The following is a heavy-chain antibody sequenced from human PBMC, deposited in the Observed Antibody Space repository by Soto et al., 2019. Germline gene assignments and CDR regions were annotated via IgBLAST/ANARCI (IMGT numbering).Heavy chain of an antibody. V-gene: IGHV1-46*01. D-gene: IGHD2-21*01. CDR3: ARSCVGRRPIDH. CDR2: SNPSDGIT. Sequence: QVQLVQSGAEVKKPGASVKVSCKASGYSFTSYYMHWVLQAPGQGPEWMGTSNPSDGITSYAQKFQGRVTMTRYTATSTVYMELSSQRSEDAAVSYCARSCVGRRPIDHWGQGTLVTVSS. CDR1: GYSFTSYY. J-gene: IGHJ4*02.